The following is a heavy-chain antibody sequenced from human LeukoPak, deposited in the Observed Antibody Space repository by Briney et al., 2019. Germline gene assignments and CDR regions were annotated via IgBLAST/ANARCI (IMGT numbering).Heavy chain of an antibody. J-gene: IGHJ6*02. CDR1: GFTFSSYA. CDR2: ISGSGGRT. Sequence: PGGSLRLSCAASGFTFSSYAMSWVRQAPGKGLEWVSAISGSGGRTYYADSVKGRFTISRDNSKSTLYLQMNSLRAADTAVYYCAKERAVVPRGGMDVWGQGTTVTVSS. D-gene: IGHD2-2*01. V-gene: IGHV3-23*01. CDR3: AKERAVVPRGGMDV.